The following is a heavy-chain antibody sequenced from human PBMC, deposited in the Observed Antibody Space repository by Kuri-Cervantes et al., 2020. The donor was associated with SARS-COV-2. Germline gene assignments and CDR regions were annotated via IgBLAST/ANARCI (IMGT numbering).Heavy chain of an antibody. V-gene: IGHV3-23*01. CDR3: AKDHLLMDV. J-gene: IGHJ6*04. CDR1: GFTFSSYA. Sequence: LSLTCAASGFTFSSYAMSWVRQAPGKGLEWVSAISGSGGSTYYADSVKGWFTISRDNSKNTLYLQMNSLRAEDTAVYYCAKDHLLMDVWGKGTTVTVSS. CDR2: ISGSGGST.